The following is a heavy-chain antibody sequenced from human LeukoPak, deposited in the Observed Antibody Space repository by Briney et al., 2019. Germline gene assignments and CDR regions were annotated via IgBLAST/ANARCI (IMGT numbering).Heavy chain of an antibody. Sequence: GGSLRLSCVASGFTFSSYAMSWVRLAPGKGLEWVSVIYSGGSTYYADSVKGRFTISRDNSKNTLYLQMNSLRAEDTAVYYCAKDAGRVVVVPAARGLNWFDPWGQGTLVTVSS. D-gene: IGHD2-2*01. CDR1: GFTFSSYA. CDR2: IYSGGST. J-gene: IGHJ5*02. CDR3: AKDAGRVVVVPAARGLNWFDP. V-gene: IGHV3-23*03.